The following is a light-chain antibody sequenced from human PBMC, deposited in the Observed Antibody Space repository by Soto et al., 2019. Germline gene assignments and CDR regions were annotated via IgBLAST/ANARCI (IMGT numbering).Light chain of an antibody. V-gene: IGLV1-40*01. CDR2: GDT. J-gene: IGLJ1*01. CDR3: SSYTSSSTYV. Sequence: QSVLTQPPSVSGAPGQRVTISCTGSRSNIGAGFDVHWYQQLPGTAPKLLISGDTNRPSGVSDRFSGSKSGTSASLAITGLQAEDEADYYCSSYTSSSTYVFGTGTKLTVL. CDR1: RSNIGAGFD.